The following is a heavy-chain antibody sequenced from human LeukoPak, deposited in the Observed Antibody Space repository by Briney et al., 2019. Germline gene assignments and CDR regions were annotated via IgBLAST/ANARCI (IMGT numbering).Heavy chain of an antibody. D-gene: IGHD6-19*01. CDR2: ISSSSYI. V-gene: IGHV3-21*01. Sequence: GGSLRLSCAASGFTFSSYSMNWVRQAPGKGLEWVSSISSSSYIYYADSVKGRFTISRDNAKNSLYLQMNSLRAEDTAVYYGARDPGGYSSGWTPYYYYGMDVWGQGTTVTVSS. CDR1: GFTFSSYS. CDR3: ARDPGGYSSGWTPYYYYGMDV. J-gene: IGHJ6*02.